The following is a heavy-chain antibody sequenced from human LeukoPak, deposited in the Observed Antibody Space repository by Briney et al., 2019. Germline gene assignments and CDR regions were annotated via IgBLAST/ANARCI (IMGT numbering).Heavy chain of an antibody. Sequence: PSETLSLTCAVYGGSFSGYYWSWIRQPPGKGLEWIGEINHSGSTNYNPSLKSRVTISVDTPKNQFSLKLSSVTAADTAVYYCARDRYFDWLPLDYWGQGTLVTVSS. J-gene: IGHJ4*02. CDR3: ARDRYFDWLPLDY. CDR2: INHSGST. CDR1: GGSFSGYY. V-gene: IGHV4-34*01. D-gene: IGHD3-9*01.